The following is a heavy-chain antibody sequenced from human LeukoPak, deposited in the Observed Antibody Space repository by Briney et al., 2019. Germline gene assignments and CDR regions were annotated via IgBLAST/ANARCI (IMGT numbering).Heavy chain of an antibody. CDR1: GGSISSYY. J-gene: IGHJ5*02. Sequence: PSETLSLTCTVSGGSISSYYWSWIRQPPGKGLEWIGYIYYSGSTNYDPSLKSRVTISVDTSKNQFSLKLSSVTAADMAVYYCARDNTVTHDGWFDPWGQGTLVTVSS. V-gene: IGHV4-59*01. CDR3: ARDNTVTHDGWFDP. D-gene: IGHD4-11*01. CDR2: IYYSGST.